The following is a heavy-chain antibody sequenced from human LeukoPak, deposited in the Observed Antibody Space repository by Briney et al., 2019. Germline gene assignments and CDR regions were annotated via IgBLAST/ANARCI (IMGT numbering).Heavy chain of an antibody. V-gene: IGHV4-39*01. CDR1: GGSMSSGSYY. CDR3: ARNSEVYYYGSGSFGY. CDR2: IYYTGTT. J-gene: IGHJ4*02. D-gene: IGHD3-10*01. Sequence: SETLSLTCTVSGGSMSSGSYYWGWIRQPPGKGLEWIGSIYYTGTTYYNPSLESRVTISVDTSKNQFSLNLSSVTAADAAVYYCARNSEVYYYGSGSFGYWGQGTLVTVSS.